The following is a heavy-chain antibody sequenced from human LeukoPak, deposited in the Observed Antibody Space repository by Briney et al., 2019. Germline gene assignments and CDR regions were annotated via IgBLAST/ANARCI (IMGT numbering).Heavy chain of an antibody. Sequence: ASVKVSCKASGYTFTSYGISWVRQAPGQGLEGMGWISAYNGNTNYAQKLQGRVTMTTDTSTSTAYMELRSLRSDDTAVYYCARVQSRVVPAGNDHWGQGTLVTVSS. CDR3: ARVQSRVVPAGNDH. V-gene: IGHV1-18*01. D-gene: IGHD2-2*01. CDR2: ISAYNGNT. CDR1: GYTFTSYG. J-gene: IGHJ5*02.